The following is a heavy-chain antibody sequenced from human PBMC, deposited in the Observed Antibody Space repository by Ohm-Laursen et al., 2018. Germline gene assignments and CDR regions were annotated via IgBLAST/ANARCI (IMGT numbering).Heavy chain of an antibody. V-gene: IGHV4-61*10. CDR1: GGSISSGGYY. Sequence: TLSLTCAVSGGSISSGGYYRSWIRQPAGKGLEWIGYIYYRGTTNYNPSLKSRVTISVDTSKNQFSLKLSSVTAADTALYYCARIESDSGGYWYFGMDVWGQGTTVTVSS. CDR2: IYYRGTT. J-gene: IGHJ6*02. CDR3: ARIESDSGGYWYFGMDV. D-gene: IGHD3-22*01.